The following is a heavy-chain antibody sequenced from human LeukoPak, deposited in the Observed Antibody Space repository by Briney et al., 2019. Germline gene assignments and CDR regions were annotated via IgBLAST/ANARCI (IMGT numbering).Heavy chain of an antibody. Sequence: GGSLRLSCAASGFTFSNYAMSWVRQAPGKGLEWVSLIGGSGNKIYYADSVKGRFTISRDNSKNTLYLQMNSLRAEDTAVYYCARGSTSTWYDYWGQGIPVTVSS. J-gene: IGHJ4*02. CDR3: ARGSTSTWYDY. V-gene: IGHV3-23*01. CDR2: IGGSGNKI. CDR1: GFTFSNYA. D-gene: IGHD6-13*01.